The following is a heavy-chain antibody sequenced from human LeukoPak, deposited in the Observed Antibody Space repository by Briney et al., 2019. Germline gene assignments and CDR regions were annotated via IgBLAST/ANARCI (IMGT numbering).Heavy chain of an antibody. CDR2: VSGSGGNT. Sequence: PGGSLRLSCTASGFPSSSYAMSWVRQAPGKGLEWVSVVSGSGGNTYYADSVKGRFTISRDNSKNTLYLQMNSLRVEDTAVYYCAKSDYYDSSGHPSSFEYWGQGSLVTVSS. CDR1: GFPSSSYA. V-gene: IGHV3-23*01. J-gene: IGHJ4*02. D-gene: IGHD3-22*01. CDR3: AKSDYYDSSGHPSSFEY.